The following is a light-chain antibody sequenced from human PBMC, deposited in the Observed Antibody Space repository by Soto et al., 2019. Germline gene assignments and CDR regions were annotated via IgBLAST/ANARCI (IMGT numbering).Light chain of an antibody. CDR3: QQYGSSLT. V-gene: IGKV3-20*01. CDR2: GAS. J-gene: IGKJ4*01. Sequence: EIVLTQSPGTLSLSPGERATLSCRASQSVSSSYLAWYQQKPGQDPRLLIYGASSRATGIPDRFSGSGSGTDFTLTISRLEPEDFAVYYRQQYGSSLTFGRGTKVDIK. CDR1: QSVSSSY.